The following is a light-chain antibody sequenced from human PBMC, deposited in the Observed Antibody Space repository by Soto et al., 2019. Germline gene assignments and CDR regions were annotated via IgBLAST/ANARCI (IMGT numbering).Light chain of an antibody. V-gene: IGLV1-40*01. CDR1: SSNIGAGYD. J-gene: IGLJ2*01. CDR3: HSYDVSLSGPV. CDR2: DNN. Sequence: QSVLTQPPSLSGAPGQRVTISCTGSSSNIGAGYDVHWYQQLPGTAPRVLIYDNNSRPSGVHDRFSGSKSGTSASLAITGLQAEDEADYYCHSYDVSLSGPVFGGGTKVTVL.